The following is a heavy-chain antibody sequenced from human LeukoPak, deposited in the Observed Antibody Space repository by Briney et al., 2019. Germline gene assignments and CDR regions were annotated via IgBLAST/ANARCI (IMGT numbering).Heavy chain of an antibody. Sequence: ASVKVSCKASGYTFTGYYMHWVRQAPGQGLEWMGWINTNTGNPTYAQGFTGRFVFSLDTSVSTAYLQISSLKAEDTAVYYCARGPAGPLYYYYMDVWGKGTTVTVSS. CDR3: ARGPAGPLYYYYMDV. V-gene: IGHV7-4-1*02. J-gene: IGHJ6*03. CDR1: GYTFTGYY. CDR2: INTNTGNP. D-gene: IGHD6-13*01.